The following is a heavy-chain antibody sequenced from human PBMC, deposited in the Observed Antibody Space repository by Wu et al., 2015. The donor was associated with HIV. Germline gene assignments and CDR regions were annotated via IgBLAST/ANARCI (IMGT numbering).Heavy chain of an antibody. D-gene: IGHD5-12*01. Sequence: QVQLVQSGAEVKQPGSSMKISCKASGDGFTSYAVSWVRQAPGQGLEWMGGINPLFGTTKHAQKFQDRVTFTTDESKTTAYMELSSLRSEDTAVYYCARNTDSVATSLYSLGVWGHGTTVTVSS. J-gene: IGHJ6*02. V-gene: IGHV1-69*05. CDR2: INPLFGTT. CDR3: ARNTDSVATSLYSLGV. CDR1: GDGFTSYA.